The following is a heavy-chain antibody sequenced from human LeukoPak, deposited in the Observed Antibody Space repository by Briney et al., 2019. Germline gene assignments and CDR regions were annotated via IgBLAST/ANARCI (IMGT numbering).Heavy chain of an antibody. J-gene: IGHJ4*02. CDR1: GFTFSSYW. V-gene: IGHV3-7*01. CDR3: ARVGFSSGYYTGLGD. CDR2: IKQDGREK. Sequence: PGGSLRLSCAASGFTFSSYWMSWVRQAPGKGLEWVGNIKQDGREKWYVDSVKGRFTMSRDNAQNSLFLQMNSLRVEDTAVYYCARVGFSSGYYTGLGDWGQGTLVTVSS. D-gene: IGHD3-3*01.